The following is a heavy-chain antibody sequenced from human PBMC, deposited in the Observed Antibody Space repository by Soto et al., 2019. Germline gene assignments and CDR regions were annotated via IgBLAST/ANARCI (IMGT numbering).Heavy chain of an antibody. D-gene: IGHD4-17*01. CDR3: ANQYGDYGLYYFDY. Sequence: EVQLLESGGGLVQPGGSLRLSCAASGFTFSSYAMSWVRQAPGKGLEWVSAISGSGGSTYYADSVKGRFTISRDNSKNTPYLQMNSLRGDDTAGYYCANQYGDYGLYYFDYWGQGTLVTVSS. CDR2: ISGSGGST. V-gene: IGHV3-23*01. J-gene: IGHJ4*02. CDR1: GFTFSSYA.